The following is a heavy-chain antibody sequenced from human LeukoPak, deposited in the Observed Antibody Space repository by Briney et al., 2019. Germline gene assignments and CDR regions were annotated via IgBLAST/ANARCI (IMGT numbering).Heavy chain of an antibody. CDR1: GFTFSSYE. Sequence: QTGGSLRLSCAASGFTFSSYEMNWVRQAPGKGLEWVSYISSSGSTIYYADSVKGRFTISRDNAKNSLYLQMNSLRSEDTAVYYCATGLSYFDYWGQGTLVTVSS. CDR2: ISSSGSTI. V-gene: IGHV3-48*03. J-gene: IGHJ4*02. CDR3: ATGLSYFDY. D-gene: IGHD4/OR15-4a*01.